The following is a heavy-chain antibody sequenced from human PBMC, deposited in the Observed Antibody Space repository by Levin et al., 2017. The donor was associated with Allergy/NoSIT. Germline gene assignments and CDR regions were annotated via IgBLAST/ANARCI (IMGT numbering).Heavy chain of an antibody. J-gene: IGHJ1*01. Sequence: PSETLSLTCAVYGGSFSGYYWSWIRQPPGKGLEWIGENNHSGSTNYNPSLKSRVTISVDTSKNQFSLKLSSVTAADTAVYYCARVGWFPAEKGFQHWGQGTLVTVSS. D-gene: IGHD3-3*01. CDR1: GGSFSGYY. CDR3: ARVGWFPAEKGFQH. V-gene: IGHV4-34*01. CDR2: NNHSGST.